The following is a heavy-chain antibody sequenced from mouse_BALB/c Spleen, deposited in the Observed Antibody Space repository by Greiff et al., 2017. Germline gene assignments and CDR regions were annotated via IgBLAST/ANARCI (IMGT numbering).Heavy chain of an antibody. CDR2: ISDGGSYT. V-gene: IGHV5-4*02. D-gene: IGHD1-1*01. CDR3: ARDYYGSSFFAY. CDR1: GFTFSDYY. Sequence: EVKVVESGGGLVKPGGSLKLSCAASGFTFSDYYMYWVRQTPEKRLEWVATISDGGSYTYYPDSVKGRFTISRDNAKNNLYLQMSSLKSEDTAMYYCARDYYGSSFFAYWGQGTLVTVSA. J-gene: IGHJ3*01.